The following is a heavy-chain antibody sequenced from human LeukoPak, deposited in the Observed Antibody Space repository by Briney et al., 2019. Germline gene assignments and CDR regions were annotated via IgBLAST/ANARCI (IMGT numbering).Heavy chain of an antibody. V-gene: IGHV3-53*01. CDR3: ARRAGGYSHPYDY. CDR1: GFTVSGNY. J-gene: IGHJ4*02. CDR2: IYSGGTT. Sequence: HAGGSLRLSCAVSGFTVSGNYMSWVRQAPGKGLEWASLIYSGGTTYYADSVKGRFTISRDNSKNTLYLQMNSLRAEDTAVYYCARRAGGYSHPYDYWGQGILVTVSS. D-gene: IGHD4-23*01.